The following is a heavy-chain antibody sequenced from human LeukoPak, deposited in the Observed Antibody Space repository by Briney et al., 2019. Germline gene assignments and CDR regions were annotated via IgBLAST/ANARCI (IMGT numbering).Heavy chain of an antibody. CDR2: TYYSGST. Sequence: SETLSLTCAVYGGSFSGYYWSWIRQPPGKGLEWIGYTYYSGSTYYNPSLKSRVTISIDTSKNQFSLKLSSVTAADTAVYYCASEYRSDSYFDLWGRGTLVTVSS. CDR1: GGSFSGYY. D-gene: IGHD6-19*01. V-gene: IGHV4-59*01. CDR3: ASEYRSDSYFDL. J-gene: IGHJ2*01.